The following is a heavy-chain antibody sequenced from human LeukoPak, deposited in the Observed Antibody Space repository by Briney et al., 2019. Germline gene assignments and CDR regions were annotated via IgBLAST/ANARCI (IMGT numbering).Heavy chain of an antibody. D-gene: IGHD3-10*01. CDR2: ISAYNGNT. CDR3: ARDPGDPYLLWFGELFRYYYYMDV. CDR1: GYTFTSYG. V-gene: IGHV1-18*01. Sequence: GASVKVSCKASGYTFTSYGISWVRQAPGQGLEWMGWISAYNGNTNYAQKLQGRVTMTTDTSTSTAYMELRSLRSDDTAVYYCARDPGDPYLLWFGELFRYYYYMDVWGKGTTVTISS. J-gene: IGHJ6*03.